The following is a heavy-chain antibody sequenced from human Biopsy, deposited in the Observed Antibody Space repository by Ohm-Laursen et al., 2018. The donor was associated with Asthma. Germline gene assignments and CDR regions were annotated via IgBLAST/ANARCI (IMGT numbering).Heavy chain of an antibody. J-gene: IGHJ4*02. Sequence: SLRLSCAAFGFTLSSYGMHWVRQAPGKGLEWVAVISYDGSNKYYADSVKGRFTVSRDNSKNTLYLQMNSLRAEDTAVYYCASQSSGPDFWSGYYYFDYWGQGTLVTVSS. CDR3: ASQSSGPDFWSGYYYFDY. D-gene: IGHD3-3*01. V-gene: IGHV3-30*03. CDR2: ISYDGSNK. CDR1: GFTLSSYG.